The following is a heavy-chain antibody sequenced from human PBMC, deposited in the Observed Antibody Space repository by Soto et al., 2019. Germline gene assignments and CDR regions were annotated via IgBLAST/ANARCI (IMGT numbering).Heavy chain of an antibody. CDR3: ARSRIAARLSDYYYGMDV. CDR1: GYTFTSYY. Sequence: ASVKVSCKASGYTFTSYYMHWVRQAPGQGLEWMGIINPSGGSTSYAQKFQGRVTMTRDTSTSTVYMELSSLRSEDTAVYYCARSRIAARLSDYYYGMDVWGQGTTVTVSS. D-gene: IGHD6-6*01. CDR2: INPSGGST. V-gene: IGHV1-46*01. J-gene: IGHJ6*02.